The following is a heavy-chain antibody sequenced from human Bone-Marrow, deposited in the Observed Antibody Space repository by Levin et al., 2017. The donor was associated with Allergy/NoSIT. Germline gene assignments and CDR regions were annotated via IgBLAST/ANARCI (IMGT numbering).Heavy chain of an antibody. CDR3: SHTGDTVGHDAFDI. V-gene: IGHV2-5*01. J-gene: IGHJ3*02. CDR2: ISWNDDK. CDR1: SLTTTEVG. D-gene: IGHD4-17*01. Sequence: SLTTTEVGVGWIRQPPGKALEWLAVISWNDDKRYSPSLKTRLAISKDTSKNQVVLTMTNMDPVDTATYYCSHTGDTVGHDAFDIWGRGTVVTVFS.